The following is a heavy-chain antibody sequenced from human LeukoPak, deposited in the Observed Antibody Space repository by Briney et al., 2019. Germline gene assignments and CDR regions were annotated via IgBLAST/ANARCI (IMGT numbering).Heavy chain of an antibody. D-gene: IGHD4-17*01. CDR2: ICYSGST. Sequence: SETLSLTCTVSGGSISSYYWSWIRQPPGKGLEWIGYICYSGSTNYNPSLKSRVTISVDTSKNQFSLKLSSVTAADTAVYYCARIGDYDGYGMDVWGQGTTVTVSS. CDR3: ARIGDYDGYGMDV. CDR1: GGSISSYY. J-gene: IGHJ6*02. V-gene: IGHV4-59*01.